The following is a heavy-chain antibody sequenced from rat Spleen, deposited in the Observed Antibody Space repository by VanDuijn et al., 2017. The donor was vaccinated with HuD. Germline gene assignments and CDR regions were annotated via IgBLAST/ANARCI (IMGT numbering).Heavy chain of an antibody. D-gene: IGHD1-10*01. V-gene: IGHV5-29*01. J-gene: IGHJ3*01. CDR3: ARHEQLAFAY. Sequence: EVKLVESGGGLVQSGRSLKLSCAASGFNFNDYWMGWVRQAPTKGLEWVATISYDGSSTYYRDSVKGRFTMSRDNAKSTLYLQMDSLRSEDTATYYCARHEQLAFAYWGQGTLVTVSS. CDR1: GFNFNDYW. CDR2: ISYDGSST.